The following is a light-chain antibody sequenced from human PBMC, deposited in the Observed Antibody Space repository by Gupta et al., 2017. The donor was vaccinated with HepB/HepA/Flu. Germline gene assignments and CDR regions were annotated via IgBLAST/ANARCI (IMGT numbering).Light chain of an antibody. CDR1: SSDVGDYNY. J-gene: IGLJ2*01. Sequence: QSAHTQPASVPGSPAQSITISCTGTSSDVGDYNYVSWYQQNPGKAPKLLIYDVSHRPSGVSNRFSGSKSGNTASLTISGLQAEDEADYYCSSYTSSSTLVFGGGTKLTVL. V-gene: IGLV2-14*01. CDR3: SSYTSSSTLV. CDR2: DVS.